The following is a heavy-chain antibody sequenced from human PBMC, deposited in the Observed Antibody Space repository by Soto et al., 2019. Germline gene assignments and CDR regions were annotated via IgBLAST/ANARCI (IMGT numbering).Heavy chain of an antibody. CDR2: IYYSGST. CDR1: GGSISSGGYY. CDR3: ARSRKSQIVLVPAAIRPSYFDY. V-gene: IGHV4-31*03. Sequence: QVQLQESGPGLVKPSQTLSLTCTVSGGSISSGGYYWSWIRQHPGKGLEWIGYIYYSGSTYYNPSLKSRVTISVDTSKNQFSLKLSSVTAADTAVYYCARSRKSQIVLVPAAIRPSYFDYWGQGTLVTVSS. D-gene: IGHD2-2*02. J-gene: IGHJ4*02.